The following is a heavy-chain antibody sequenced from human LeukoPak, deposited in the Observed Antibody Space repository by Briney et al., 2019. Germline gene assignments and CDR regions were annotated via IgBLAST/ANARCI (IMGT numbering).Heavy chain of an antibody. CDR1: GFTFSTYW. CDR2: IKQDGSDT. Sequence: GGSLRLSCAASGFTFSTYWMSWVRQAPGTGLEWVANIKQDGSDTYYVDPVKGRFTISRDNAKNSLYLQMNSLRAEDTAMYYCASQSYGLFHYWGQGTLVTVSS. J-gene: IGHJ4*02. D-gene: IGHD4-17*01. V-gene: IGHV3-7*03. CDR3: ASQSYGLFHY.